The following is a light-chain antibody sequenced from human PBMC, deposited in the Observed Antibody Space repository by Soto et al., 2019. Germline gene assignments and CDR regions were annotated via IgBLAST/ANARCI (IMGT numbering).Light chain of an antibody. Sequence: DIQMTQSPSSLSASVGDRVTITCRASQGISNYLAWYQQKPGKVPKLLIYAASTLQSGVPSLFIGSGSGTDFTLTISSLQPDDVSTYYCQNYNSGPRTFGQGTKVEIK. CDR3: QNYNSGPRT. CDR1: QGISNY. J-gene: IGKJ1*01. CDR2: AAS. V-gene: IGKV1-27*01.